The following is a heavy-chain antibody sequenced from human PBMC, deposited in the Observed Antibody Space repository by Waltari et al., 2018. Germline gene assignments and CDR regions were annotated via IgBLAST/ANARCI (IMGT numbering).Heavy chain of an antibody. V-gene: IGHV4-31*03. J-gene: IGHJ4*02. CDR2: IYYSGST. Sequence: QVQLQESGPGLVKPSQTLSLTCTVSGGSISSGGYYWSWIRQHPGKGLEWIGYIYYSGSTYYNPSLKSRVTISVDTSKNQFSLKLSAVTAADTAVYYCASSATHYYDSSGYFDYWGQGTLVTVSS. D-gene: IGHD3-22*01. CDR3: ASSATHYYDSSGYFDY. CDR1: GGSISSGGYY.